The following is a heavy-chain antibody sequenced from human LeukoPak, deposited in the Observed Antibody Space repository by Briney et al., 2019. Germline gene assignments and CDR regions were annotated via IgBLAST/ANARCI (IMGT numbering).Heavy chain of an antibody. CDR3: ARDSHPDAIAAAGHYYYYMDV. CDR2: INPNSGGT. D-gene: IGHD6-13*01. CDR1: GYTFTGYY. V-gene: IGHV1-2*02. Sequence: ASVKVSCKASGYTFTGYYMHWVRQAPGQGLEWMGWINPNSGGTNYAQKFQGRVTMTRDTSISTAYMELSRLRSDDTAVYYCARDSHPDAIAAAGHYYYYMDVWGKGTTVTVSS. J-gene: IGHJ6*03.